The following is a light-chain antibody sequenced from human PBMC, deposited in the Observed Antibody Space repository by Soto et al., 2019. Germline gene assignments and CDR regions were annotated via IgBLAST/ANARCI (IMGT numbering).Light chain of an antibody. Sequence: DIQMTQSPFSLSASLGDRVTITCRASQSISDYLNWYQQKPGKGPKLLIFAASSLQVGVPSRFSGSGSGTDFNITISRLQPEDFATYFCQQSHSAPFTCGPGTTVDIK. CDR3: QQSHSAPFT. J-gene: IGKJ3*01. CDR1: QSISDY. V-gene: IGKV1-39*01. CDR2: AAS.